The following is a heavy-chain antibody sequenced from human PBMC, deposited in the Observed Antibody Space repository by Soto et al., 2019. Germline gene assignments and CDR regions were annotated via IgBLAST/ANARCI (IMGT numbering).Heavy chain of an antibody. Sequence: ASVKVSCKASGDKFSSFTISWVRQAPGQGLEWMGRIGSYTGNTNYAQNFQGRLTMTTDRSKSTAYMELTSLRSDDTAVYYCARAGRLLVWFDPWGQGTLVTVSS. J-gene: IGHJ5*02. D-gene: IGHD5-18*01. CDR2: IGSYTGNT. CDR1: GDKFSSFT. V-gene: IGHV1-18*04. CDR3: ARAGRLLVWFDP.